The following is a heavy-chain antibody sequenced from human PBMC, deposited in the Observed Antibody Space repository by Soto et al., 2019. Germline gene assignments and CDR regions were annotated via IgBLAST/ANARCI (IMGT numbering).Heavy chain of an antibody. V-gene: IGHV4-30-4*01. D-gene: IGHD3-3*01. CDR3: ARVVYNPTYYDFWSGYPDDWFDP. J-gene: IGHJ5*02. Sequence: SETLSLTCTVSGGSISSGDYYWSWIRQPPGKGLEWIGYIYYSGSTYYNPSLKSRVTISVDTSKNQFSLKLSSVTAADTAVYYCARVVYNPTYYDFWSGYPDDWFDPWGQGTLVTVSS. CDR1: GGSISSGDYY. CDR2: IYYSGST.